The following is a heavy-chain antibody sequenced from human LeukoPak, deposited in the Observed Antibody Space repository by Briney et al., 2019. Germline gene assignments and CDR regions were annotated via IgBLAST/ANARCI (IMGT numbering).Heavy chain of an antibody. J-gene: IGHJ4*02. CDR2: IYYSGSS. V-gene: IGHV4-59*08. Sequence: SETLSLTCTISGGSISTYYWSWIRQSPGQGLEWIGYIYYSGSSSYNPALESRVTISVDTSKNQFSLRLSSVTAADAAMYYCARLTLGYCSGGTCEHFDNWGQGTLVTVSS. CDR1: GGSISTYY. D-gene: IGHD2-15*01. CDR3: ARLTLGYCSGGTCEHFDN.